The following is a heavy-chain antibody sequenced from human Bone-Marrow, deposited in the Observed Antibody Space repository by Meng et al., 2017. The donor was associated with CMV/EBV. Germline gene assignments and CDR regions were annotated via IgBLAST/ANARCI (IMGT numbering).Heavy chain of an antibody. J-gene: IGHJ4*02. CDR1: GGSISSSSYY. CDR3: GRETRGGGDY. CDR2: NYYSGST. Sequence: SETLSLTCTVSGGSISSSSYYWGWIRQPPGKGLEWIGSNYYSGSTYYNPSLKSRVTISVDTSKNQFSLKLSSVTAADTAGYYSGRETRGGGDYWGQGTLVTVSS. V-gene: IGHV4-39*07. D-gene: IGHD3-16*01.